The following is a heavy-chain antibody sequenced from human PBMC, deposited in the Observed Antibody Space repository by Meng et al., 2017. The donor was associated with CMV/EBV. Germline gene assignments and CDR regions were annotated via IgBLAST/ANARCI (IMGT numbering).Heavy chain of an antibody. CDR2: IIPIFGTA. Sequence: GTFSSYAISWVRQAPGQGLEGMVGIIPIFGTANYAQKFPGRVTITTAESTSTAYMALSSLRSEDTAVYYCARVRAAADSQWLGFDYWGQGTLVTVSS. CDR3: ARVRAAADSQWLGFDY. CDR1: GTFSSYA. V-gene: IGHV1-69*05. J-gene: IGHJ4*02. D-gene: IGHD6-13*01.